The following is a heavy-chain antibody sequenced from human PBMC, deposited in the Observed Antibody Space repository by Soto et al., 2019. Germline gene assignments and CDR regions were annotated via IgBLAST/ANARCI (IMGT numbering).Heavy chain of an antibody. CDR1: GFTFSNYG. CDR3: AKDGAPRYCSRSSCHPTGAY. J-gene: IGHJ4*02. Sequence: QVLLVESGGGVVQPGRSLRLSCAGSGFTFSNYGLHWVRQAPGKGLDWVSFISFDGSHKYYADSVKGRFTISRDNSNNMLYLQMDSLTTEDKAVYYCAKDGAPRYCSRSSCHPTGAYCGQGTLVTVSS. CDR2: ISFDGSHK. D-gene: IGHD2-15*01. V-gene: IGHV3-30*18.